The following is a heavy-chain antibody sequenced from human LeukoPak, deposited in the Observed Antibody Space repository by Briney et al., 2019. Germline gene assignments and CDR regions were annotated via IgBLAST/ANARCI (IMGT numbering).Heavy chain of an antibody. CDR1: GFTFSSYA. CDR3: AGYYYYGSSGYQQYYFDY. J-gene: IGHJ4*02. Sequence: GGSLRLSCAASGFTFSSYAMSWVRQAPGKGLEWVSGISNSGGSTYYADSVKGRFTISRDNSKNTLYLQMNSLRAEDTAVYYCAGYYYYGSSGYQQYYFDYWGQGTLVTVSS. D-gene: IGHD3-22*01. CDR2: ISNSGGST. V-gene: IGHV3-23*01.